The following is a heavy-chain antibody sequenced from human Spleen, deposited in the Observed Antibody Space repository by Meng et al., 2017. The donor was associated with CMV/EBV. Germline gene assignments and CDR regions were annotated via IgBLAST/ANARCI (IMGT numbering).Heavy chain of an antibody. CDR3: ARAPEWSRLDY. V-gene: IGHV4-59*12. CDR2: ISNSGST. D-gene: IGHD3-3*01. J-gene: IGHJ4*02. Sequence: SETLSLTCTVSGGSISYYYWSWIRQPPGKGLEWIGYISNSGSTNYNPSLKSRVTISVDTSKNQFSLKLSSVTAADTAVYYCARAPEWSRLDYWGQGTLVTVSS. CDR1: GGSISYYY.